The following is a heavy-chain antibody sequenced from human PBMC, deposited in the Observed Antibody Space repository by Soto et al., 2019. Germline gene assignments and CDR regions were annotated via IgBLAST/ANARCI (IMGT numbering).Heavy chain of an antibody. CDR2: IWYDGSNK. CDR1: GFTFSSYG. J-gene: IGHJ4*02. CDR3: AKDLSYSDN. V-gene: IGHV3-33*06. D-gene: IGHD2-21*01. Sequence: GGSLRLSCAASGFTFSSYGMHWFRQAPGKGLEWVAVIWYDGSNKYYADSVKGRFTISRDNSKNTLYLQMNSLRAEDTTVYYCAKDLSYSDNWGQGTLVTVSS.